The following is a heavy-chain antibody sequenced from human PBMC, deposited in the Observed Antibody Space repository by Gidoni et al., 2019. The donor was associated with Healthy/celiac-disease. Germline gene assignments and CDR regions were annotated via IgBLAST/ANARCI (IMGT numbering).Heavy chain of an antibody. CDR1: GFTFSSYS. J-gene: IGHJ4*02. CDR3: ARDRLGTYYDILTGSQWGIFDY. Sequence: EVQLVESGGGLVKPGGSLRLSCAASGFTFSSYSMNWVRQAPGKGLEWVSSISSSSSYIYYADSVKGRFTISRDNAKNSLYLQMNSLRAEDTAVYYCARDRLGTYYDILTGSQWGIFDYWGQGTLVTVSS. V-gene: IGHV3-21*01. CDR2: ISSSSSYI. D-gene: IGHD3-9*01.